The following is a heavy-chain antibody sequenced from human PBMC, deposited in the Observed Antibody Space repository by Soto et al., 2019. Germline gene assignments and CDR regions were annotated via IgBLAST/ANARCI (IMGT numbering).Heavy chain of an antibody. CDR3: ARDRLWFGELLSPIDY. CDR2: ISAYNGNT. D-gene: IGHD3-10*01. CDR1: GYTFTSYG. V-gene: IGHV1-18*01. J-gene: IGHJ4*02. Sequence: QVQLVQSGAEVKKPGASVKVSCKASGYTFTSYGISWVRQAPGQGLEWMGWISAYNGNTKYAQKLQGRVTMTTDTSTSTGYMELRSLRSDDTAVYYCARDRLWFGELLSPIDYWGQGTLVTVSS.